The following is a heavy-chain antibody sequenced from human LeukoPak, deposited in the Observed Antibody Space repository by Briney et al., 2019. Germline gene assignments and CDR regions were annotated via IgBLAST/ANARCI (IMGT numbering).Heavy chain of an antibody. Sequence: SETLSLTCDVYGGSFSGYYWSWIRQPPGKGLEWIGEINHSGSTNYNPSLKSRVTISLDTSKNQFSLKLTSVTAADTAMYYCARGRTGYQLLPTKKNYSYYYVDVWGKGTTVTVSS. CDR3: ARGRTGYQLLPTKKNYSYYYVDV. V-gene: IGHV4-34*01. CDR1: GGSFSGYY. D-gene: IGHD2-2*01. J-gene: IGHJ6*03. CDR2: INHSGST.